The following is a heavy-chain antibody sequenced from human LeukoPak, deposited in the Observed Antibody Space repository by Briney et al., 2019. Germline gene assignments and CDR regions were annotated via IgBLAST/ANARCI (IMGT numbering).Heavy chain of an antibody. J-gene: IGHJ4*02. Sequence: SETLSLTCAVYGGSFSGYYWSWIRQPPGKGLGWIGEINHSGSTNYNPSLKSRVTISVDTSKNQFSLKLSSVTAADTAVYYCARRPRRTQGRSGGSYSTFDYWGQGTLVTVSS. CDR3: ARRPRRTQGRSGGSYSTFDY. V-gene: IGHV4-34*01. D-gene: IGHD1-26*01. CDR1: GGSFSGYY. CDR2: INHSGST.